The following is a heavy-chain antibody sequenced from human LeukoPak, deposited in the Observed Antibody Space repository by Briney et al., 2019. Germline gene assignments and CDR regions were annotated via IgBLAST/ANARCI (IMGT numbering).Heavy chain of an antibody. CDR1: GGTFSSYA. CDR3: ATRVVYQLLYWYFDL. V-gene: IGHV1-24*01. D-gene: IGHD2-2*01. Sequence: GASVKVSCTASGGTFSSYAISWVRQAPGKGLEWMGGFDPEDGETIYAQKFQGRVTMTEDTSTDTAYMELSSLRSEDTAVYYCATRVVYQLLYWYFDLWGRGTLVTVSS. CDR2: FDPEDGET. J-gene: IGHJ2*01.